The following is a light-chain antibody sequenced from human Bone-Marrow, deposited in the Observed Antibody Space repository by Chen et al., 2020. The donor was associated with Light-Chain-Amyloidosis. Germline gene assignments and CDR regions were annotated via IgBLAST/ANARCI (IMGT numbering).Light chain of an antibody. V-gene: IGKV3-11*01. J-gene: IGKJ2*01. CDR3: QERTNWPLYT. CDR1: QRISKF. CDR2: DAS. Sequence: EIVLTQSPATLSLSPGERAALSCRASQRISKFLAWYQHKPGQAPRLLIYDASIRATGIPARFSGSGSGTDFTLTINSLEPEDFEVYYCQERTNWPLYTFGQGTNLEI.